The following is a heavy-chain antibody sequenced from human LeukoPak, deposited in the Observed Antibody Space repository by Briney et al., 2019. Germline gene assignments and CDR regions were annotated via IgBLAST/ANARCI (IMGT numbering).Heavy chain of an antibody. CDR1: GFTFSSYS. CDR3: ARAVVVTTDAFDI. J-gene: IGHJ3*02. V-gene: IGHV3-21*01. Sequence: GGSLRLSCAASGFTFSSYSMNWVRQAPGKGLEWVSSISSSSSCIYYADSVKGRFTISRDNAKNSLYLQMNSLRAEDTAVYYCARAVVVTTDAFDIWGQGTMVTVSS. CDR2: ISSSSSCI. D-gene: IGHD2-21*02.